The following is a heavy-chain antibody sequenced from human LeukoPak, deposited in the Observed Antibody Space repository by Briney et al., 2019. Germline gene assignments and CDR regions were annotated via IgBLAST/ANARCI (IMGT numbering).Heavy chain of an antibody. Sequence: PSETLSLTCSISGYSISSGYFWGWIRQPPGKGLEWIGNIHHDGITYYNPSLKSRVTISLDPSKNQFSLKLTSVAAADTALYHYARVHYYDASDYSTSNWFDPWGQGTLVTVSS. CDR1: GYSISSGYF. CDR3: ARVHYYDASDYSTSNWFDP. J-gene: IGHJ5*02. V-gene: IGHV4-38-2*02. CDR2: IHHDGIT. D-gene: IGHD3-22*01.